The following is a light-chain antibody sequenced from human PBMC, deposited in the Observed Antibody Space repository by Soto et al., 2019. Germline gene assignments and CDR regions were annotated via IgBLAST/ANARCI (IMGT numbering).Light chain of an antibody. CDR2: GAS. J-gene: IGKJ3*01. CDR1: QSINNRY. Sequence: EIVLTQSPGTLSLSPGERATLSCRASQSINNRYLAWYQQKPGQAPRLLIYGASSRATGIPFRFIGSGSGTDFTLTISMLEPEECAVYYCYQYGSSPAFTFGPWTKVDIK. CDR3: YQYGSSPAFT. V-gene: IGKV3-20*01.